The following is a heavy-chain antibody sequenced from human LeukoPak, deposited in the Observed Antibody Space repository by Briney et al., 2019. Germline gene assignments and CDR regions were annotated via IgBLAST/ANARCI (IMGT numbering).Heavy chain of an antibody. CDR1: GGSISSGSYY. V-gene: IGHV4-61*02. J-gene: IGHJ4*02. CDR3: ARGSDPTDIDY. CDR2: IYTSGST. D-gene: IGHD2-15*01. Sequence: PSQTLSLTCTVSGGSISSGSYYWSWIRQPAGKGLEWIGRIYTSGSTNYNPSLKSRVTISVDTSKNQFSLKLSSVTAADTAVYYCARGSDPTDIDYWGQGTLVTVSS.